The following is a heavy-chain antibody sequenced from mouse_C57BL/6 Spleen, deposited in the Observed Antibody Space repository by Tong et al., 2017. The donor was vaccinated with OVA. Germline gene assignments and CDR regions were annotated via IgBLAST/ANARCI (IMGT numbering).Heavy chain of an antibody. D-gene: IGHD3-3*01. V-gene: IGHV1-82*01. Sequence: VQLQESGPALVKPGASVKISCKASGYAFSSSWMNWVKQRPGKGLEWIGRIYLGDGDTNYNGKFKGKATLTADKSSSTDYMQLSSLTSEDSAVYFCARAGTYYAMDYWGQGTSITVSS. CDR1: GYAFSSSW. CDR2: IYLGDGDT. CDR3: ARAGTYYAMDY. J-gene: IGHJ4*01.